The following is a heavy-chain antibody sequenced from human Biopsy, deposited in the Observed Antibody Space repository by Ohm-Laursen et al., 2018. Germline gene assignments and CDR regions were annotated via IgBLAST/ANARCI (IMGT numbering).Heavy chain of an antibody. CDR2: NIPILGTG. CDR1: GGTFSNYG. J-gene: IGHJ1*01. CDR3: ATKLTGYFHH. V-gene: IGHV1-69*06. D-gene: IGHD3-9*01. Sequence: ASVKVSCKSPGGTFSNYGVNWVRQAPGQGLEWLGGNIPILGTGNYAQKFQDRVTVAADTSTSTATMELRSLRSDDTAVYYCATKLTGYFHHWGQGTLVIVSS.